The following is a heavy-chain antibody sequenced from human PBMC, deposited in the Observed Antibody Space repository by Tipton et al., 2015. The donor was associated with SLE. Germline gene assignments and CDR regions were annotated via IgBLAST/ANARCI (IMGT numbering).Heavy chain of an antibody. CDR1: GYSISSGYY. D-gene: IGHD2-21*01. CDR3: ARDNIVVEIAEGAFDI. J-gene: IGHJ3*02. V-gene: IGHV4-38-2*02. CDR2: IYHSGST. Sequence: TLSLTCTVSGYSISSGYYWGWIRQPPGKGLEWIGSIYHSGSTYYNPSLKSRVTISVDTSKNQFSLKLSSVTAADTAVYYCARDNIVVEIAEGAFDIWGQGTMVTVSS.